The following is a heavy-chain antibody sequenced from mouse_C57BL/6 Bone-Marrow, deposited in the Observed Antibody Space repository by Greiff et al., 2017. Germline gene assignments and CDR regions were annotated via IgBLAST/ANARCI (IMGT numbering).Heavy chain of an antibody. Sequence: QVTLKVCGPGILQPSQSLSLSCSFSGFSLSTFGMGVGWIRQPSGMGLVWLVHIWWDDDKYYKPVLKSRLTISKDTSKNQVFLKIAHVDTADTATYYCARIPYSNYGLAYWGQGTLVTVSA. J-gene: IGHJ3*01. CDR1: GFSLSTFGMG. D-gene: IGHD2-5*01. V-gene: IGHV8-8*01. CDR2: IWWDDDK. CDR3: ARIPYSNYGLAY.